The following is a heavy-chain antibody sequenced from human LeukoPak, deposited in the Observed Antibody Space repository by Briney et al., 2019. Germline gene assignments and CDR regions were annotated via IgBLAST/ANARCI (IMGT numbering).Heavy chain of an antibody. CDR1: GYTFTSYG. CDR2: ISAYNGNT. J-gene: IGHJ4*02. CDR3: ARDRNPVTTPLDY. Sequence: ASVKVSCKASGYTFTSYGISWVRQAPGQGLGWVGWISAYNGNTNYAQNLPGRVTMTTHTSTSTAYMELGSRRSADTAVYYCARDRNPVTTPLDYWGQGTLVTVSS. V-gene: IGHV1-18*01. D-gene: IGHD4-11*01.